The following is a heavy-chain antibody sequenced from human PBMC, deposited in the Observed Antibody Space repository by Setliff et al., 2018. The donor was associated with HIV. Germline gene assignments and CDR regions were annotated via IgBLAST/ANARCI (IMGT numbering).Heavy chain of an antibody. J-gene: IGHJ4*02. Sequence: SETLSLTCAVSGYSISTAYYWGWIRQPPGKGLEWIGSVYHSGSTYYNPSLKSRVTISVDTSKNQFSLKLSSVTAADTAVYYCASAEPPIYSSGWRGVGYFDYWGQGTLVTVSS. V-gene: IGHV4-38-2*01. D-gene: IGHD6-19*01. CDR2: VYHSGST. CDR1: GYSISTAYY. CDR3: ASAEPPIYSSGWRGVGYFDY.